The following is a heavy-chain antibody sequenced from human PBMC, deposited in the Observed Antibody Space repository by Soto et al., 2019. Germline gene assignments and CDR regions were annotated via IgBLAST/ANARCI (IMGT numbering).Heavy chain of an antibody. CDR3: AIRGRSDSGYDTEGYFDY. CDR2: ISYDGSNK. Sequence: QVQLVESGGGVVQPGRSLRLSCAASGFTFSSYGMHWVRQAPGKGLERVAVISYDGSNKYYADSVKGRFTISRDNSKNTLYLQMNSLRAEDTAVYYCAIRGRSDSGYDTEGYFDYWGQGSLVTVSS. V-gene: IGHV3-30*03. D-gene: IGHD5-12*01. CDR1: GFTFSSYG. J-gene: IGHJ4*02.